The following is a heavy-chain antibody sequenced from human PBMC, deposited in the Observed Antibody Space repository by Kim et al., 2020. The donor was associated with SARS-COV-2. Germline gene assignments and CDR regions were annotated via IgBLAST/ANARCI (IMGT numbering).Heavy chain of an antibody. CDR3: GKQPVGTYYFDD. CDR2: INPSGDGT. Sequence: SVKVSCKASGYTFTNYYMHWVRQAPGQGLERMGIINPSGDGTSYAQKFQGRVTMTRDTSTTTVYMELSTLGSEDTAVYYCGKQPVGTYYFDDWGQGTLVTVSS. J-gene: IGHJ4*02. CDR1: GYTFTNYY. V-gene: IGHV1-46*01. D-gene: IGHD7-27*01.